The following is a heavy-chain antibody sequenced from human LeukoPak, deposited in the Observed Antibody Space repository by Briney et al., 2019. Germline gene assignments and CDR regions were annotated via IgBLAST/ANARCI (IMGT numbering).Heavy chain of an antibody. CDR1: GGSISSSDFY. D-gene: IGHD3-16*02. CDR2: IYYSGST. Sequence: PSETLSLTCTVSGGSISSSDFYWGWIRQPPGKGLEWIGTIYYSGSTYYNPSLKSRVTISLDTSKNQFSLKLSSVTAADTAVYFCARGVTFGGVIVPAFDIWGQGTMVTVSS. V-gene: IGHV4-39*07. CDR3: ARGVTFGGVIVPAFDI. J-gene: IGHJ3*02.